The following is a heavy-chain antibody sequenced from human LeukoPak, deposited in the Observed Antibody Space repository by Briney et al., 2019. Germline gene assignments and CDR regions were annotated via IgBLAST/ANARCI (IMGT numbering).Heavy chain of an antibody. D-gene: IGHD5/OR15-5a*01. CDR3: ARGVSGTGPDI. V-gene: IGHV3-74*01. CDR1: GFTFSIYW. CDR2: IDSDGSST. Sequence: GSLRLSCAASGFTFSIYWMHWVRQAPGKGLVWVSRIDSDGSSTSYADSVKGRFTISRDNAKNTLYLQMNSLRAEDTAVYYCARGVSGTGPDIWGLGTMVTVSS. J-gene: IGHJ3*02.